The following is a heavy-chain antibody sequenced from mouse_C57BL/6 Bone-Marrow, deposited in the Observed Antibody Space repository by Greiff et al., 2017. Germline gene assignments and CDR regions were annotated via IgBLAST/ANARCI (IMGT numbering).Heavy chain of an antibody. CDR2: INPYNGDT. Sequence: EVQLQESGPELVKPGDSVKISCKASGYSFTGYFMNWVMQSHGKSLEWIGRINPYNGDTFYNQKFKGKATLTVDKSSSTDHMELRSLTSEDSAVYYCARDSPDYFDYWGQGTTLTVAS. V-gene: IGHV1-20*01. CDR3: ARDSPDYFDY. D-gene: IGHD3-2*02. CDR1: GYSFTGYF. J-gene: IGHJ2*01.